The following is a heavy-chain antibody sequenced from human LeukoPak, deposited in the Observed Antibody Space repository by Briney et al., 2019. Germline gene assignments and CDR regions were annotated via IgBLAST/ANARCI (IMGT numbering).Heavy chain of an antibody. CDR3: ATDMKAAAGN. V-gene: IGHV1-2*02. CDR2: INPNSGGT. J-gene: IGHJ4*02. CDR1: GYTFTDFY. D-gene: IGHD6-13*01. Sequence: GASVKLSCKASGYTFTDFYMHWVRQAPGQGLEWMGWINPNSGGTNYAQKFQGRVTMTRDTSISTAYMELSRLRSDDTAVYYCATDMKAAAGNWGQGTLVTVSS.